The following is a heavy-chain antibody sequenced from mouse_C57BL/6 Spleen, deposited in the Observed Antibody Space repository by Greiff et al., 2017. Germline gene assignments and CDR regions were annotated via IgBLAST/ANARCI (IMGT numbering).Heavy chain of an antibody. V-gene: IGHV1-15*01. J-gene: IGHJ3*01. CDR1: GYTFTDYE. D-gene: IGHD2-4*01. Sequence: QVQLQQSGAELVRPGASVTLSCKASGYTFTDYEMHWVKQTPVHGLEWIGAIDPETGGTAYNQKFKGKAILTADKSSSTAYMELRSLTSEDSAVYYCTRDYDYDEGAGFAYWGQGTLVTVSA. CDR3: TRDYDYDEGAGFAY. CDR2: IDPETGGT.